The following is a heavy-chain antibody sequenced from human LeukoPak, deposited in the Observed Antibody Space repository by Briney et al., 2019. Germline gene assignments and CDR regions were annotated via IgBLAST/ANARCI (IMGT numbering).Heavy chain of an antibody. J-gene: IGHJ4*02. D-gene: IGHD3-3*01. V-gene: IGHV3-74*01. CDR1: GFTFSSYW. CDR2: INSDGSST. CDR3: ARIYYDFWSGYPDY. Sequence: PGGPLRLSCAASGFTFSSYWMHWVRHAPGKGLVWVSRINSDGSSTSYADSVKGRFTISRDNAKNTLYLQMNSLRAEDTAVYYCARIYYDFWSGYPDYWGQGTLVTVSS.